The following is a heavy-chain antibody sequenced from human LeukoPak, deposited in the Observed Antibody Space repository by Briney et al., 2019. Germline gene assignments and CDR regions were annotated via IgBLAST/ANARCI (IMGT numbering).Heavy chain of an antibody. V-gene: IGHV4-59*05. D-gene: IGHD2-15*01. J-gene: IGHJ4*02. CDR1: GGSFSGYY. CDR2: IYYSGST. Sequence: PSETLSLTCAVYGGSFSGYYWSWIRQPPGKGLEWIGSIYYSGSTSYNPSLKSRVTISVDTSKNQFSLKLSSVTAADTAVYYYATCYTSYFDYWGQGTLVTVSS. CDR3: ATCYTSYFDY.